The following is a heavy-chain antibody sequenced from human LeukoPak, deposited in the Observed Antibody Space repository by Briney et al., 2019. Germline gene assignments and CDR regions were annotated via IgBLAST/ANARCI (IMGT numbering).Heavy chain of an antibody. V-gene: IGHV3-74*01. J-gene: IGHJ4*02. Sequence: HPGESLRLSCAASGFTFSRYWMHWVRQVPGKGLVWVSHINSDGTTTTYADSVKGRFTISRDNDKSMLFLQMHSLRAEDTAVYFCVRLRDSGGYSSFDNRGQGTRVTVSP. D-gene: IGHD3-22*01. CDR2: INSDGTTT. CDR1: GFTFSRYW. CDR3: VRLRDSGGYSSFDN.